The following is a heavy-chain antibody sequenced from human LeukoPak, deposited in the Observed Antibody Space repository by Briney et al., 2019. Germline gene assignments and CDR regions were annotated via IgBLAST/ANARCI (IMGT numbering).Heavy chain of an antibody. Sequence: PGGSLRLSCAASGFTFSSYVMSWVRQAPGKGMEWVSTISGSGGSTSYAQKFQGRVTMTRDTSTSTVYMELSSLRSEDTAVYYCARDSSSGWHGNYFDYWGQGTLVTVSS. V-gene: IGHV3-23*01. CDR3: ARDSSSGWHGNYFDY. J-gene: IGHJ4*02. D-gene: IGHD6-19*01. CDR1: GFTFSSYV. CDR2: ISGSGGST.